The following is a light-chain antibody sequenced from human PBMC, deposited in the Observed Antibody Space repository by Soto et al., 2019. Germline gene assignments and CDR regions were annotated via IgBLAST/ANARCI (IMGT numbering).Light chain of an antibody. CDR1: QSVSSN. Sequence: EIVMTHSPATLSVSPCERATLSFSASQSVSSNLAWYQQKPGQAPRLLIYDASSRPTDIPARFSGSGSGTDFTLTISSLEPEDFALYYCQQRSNWPITFGQGTRLEIK. CDR3: QQRSNWPIT. J-gene: IGKJ5*01. V-gene: IGKV3-11*01. CDR2: DAS.